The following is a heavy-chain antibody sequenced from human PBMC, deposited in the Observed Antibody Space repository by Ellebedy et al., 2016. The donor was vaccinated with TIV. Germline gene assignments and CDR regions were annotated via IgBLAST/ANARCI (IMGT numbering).Heavy chain of an antibody. V-gene: IGHV4-34*01. CDR2: INHSGST. D-gene: IGHD1-20*01. J-gene: IGHJ4*02. CDR1: GGSFSGYY. Sequence: SETLSLXXAVYGGSFSGYYWSWIRQPPGKGLEWIGEINHSGSTNYNPSLKSRVTISVDTSKNQFSLRLSSVTAADTAVYYCARGSRLTGTRCSDYWGQGTLVTVSS. CDR3: ARGSRLTGTRCSDY.